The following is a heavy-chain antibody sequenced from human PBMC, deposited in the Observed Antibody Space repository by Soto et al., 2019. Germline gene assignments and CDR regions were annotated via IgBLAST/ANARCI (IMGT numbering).Heavy chain of an antibody. D-gene: IGHD1-1*01. Sequence: QVQLQQWGAGLLKPSETLSLTCAVYGGSFSGYYWSWIRQPPGKGLEWIGEINHSGSTNYNPSLKSXXTXSXXTSKNQFSLKLSSVTAADTAVYYCARRTTEQLFDYWGQGTLVTVSS. CDR3: ARRTTEQLFDY. CDR1: GGSFSGYY. V-gene: IGHV4-34*01. J-gene: IGHJ4*02. CDR2: INHSGST.